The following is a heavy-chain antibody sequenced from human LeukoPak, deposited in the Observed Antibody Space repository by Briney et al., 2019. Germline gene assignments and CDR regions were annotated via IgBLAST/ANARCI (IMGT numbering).Heavy chain of an antibody. CDR1: GGTFSSYA. V-gene: IGHV1-69*04. CDR2: IIPILGIA. J-gene: IGHJ3*02. Sequence: SVKVSCKASGGTFSSYAISWARQAPGQGLEWMGRIIPILGIANYAQKFQGRVTITADKSTSTAYMELSSLRSEDTAVYYCARELSRDGYIPHAFDIWGQGTMVTVSS. CDR3: ARELSRDGYIPHAFDI. D-gene: IGHD5-12*01.